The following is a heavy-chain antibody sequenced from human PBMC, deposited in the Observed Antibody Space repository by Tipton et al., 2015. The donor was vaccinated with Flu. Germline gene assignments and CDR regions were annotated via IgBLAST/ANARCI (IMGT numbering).Heavy chain of an antibody. CDR2: IYYSGST. D-gene: IGHD2-2*02. Sequence: TLSLTCAVSGYSISSSNWWGWIRQPPGKGLEWIGYIYYSGSTYYNPSLKSRVTISVDTSKNQFSLKPSSVTAADTAVYYCARGYCSSTSCYKEENWFDPWGQGTLVTVSS. J-gene: IGHJ5*02. V-gene: IGHV4-28*03. CDR1: GYSISSSNW. CDR3: ARGYCSSTSCYKEENWFDP.